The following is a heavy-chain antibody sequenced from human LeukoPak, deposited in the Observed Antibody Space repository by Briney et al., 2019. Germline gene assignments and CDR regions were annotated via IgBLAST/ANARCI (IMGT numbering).Heavy chain of an antibody. J-gene: IGHJ4*02. CDR1: GYSISSGYY. Sequence: SETLSLTCAVSGYSISSGYYWGWIRQPPGKGLEWIGSIYHSGITYYNPSLKSRVTISVDTSNNHFSLKLSSVTAADTAVYYCASPVYGYSDKGRDYWGQGTLVTVSS. CDR2: IYHSGIT. V-gene: IGHV4-38-2*01. D-gene: IGHD5-12*01. CDR3: ASPVYGYSDKGRDY.